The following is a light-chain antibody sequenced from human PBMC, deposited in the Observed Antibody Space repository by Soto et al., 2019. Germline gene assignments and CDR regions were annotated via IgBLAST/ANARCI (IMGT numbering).Light chain of an antibody. J-gene: IGKJ1*01. CDR3: QQYGSSPWT. Sequence: EIVLTQSPGTLSLSPGEGATLSCRASQSVSSSYLAWYQQKPGQAPRLLIYGASSRATGIPDRFSGSGSGTHFTLTISRLEPEDFAVYYCQQYGSSPWTFGQGTKVEIK. V-gene: IGKV3-20*01. CDR1: QSVSSSY. CDR2: GAS.